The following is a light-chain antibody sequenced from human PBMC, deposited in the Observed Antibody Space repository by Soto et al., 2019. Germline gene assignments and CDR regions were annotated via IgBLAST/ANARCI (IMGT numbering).Light chain of an antibody. Sequence: DIVMTQSPLSLPVTPGEPASISCRSSQSLLDSNGYNCLEWYLQKPGQSPQLLIYLGSNRASGVPDRFSGSGSGTDVKLKISRVEAEDVGVYYCMQSLQPPLTFGQGTKVEIK. CDR1: QSLLDSNGYNC. J-gene: IGKJ1*01. CDR2: LGS. CDR3: MQSLQPPLT. V-gene: IGKV2-28*01.